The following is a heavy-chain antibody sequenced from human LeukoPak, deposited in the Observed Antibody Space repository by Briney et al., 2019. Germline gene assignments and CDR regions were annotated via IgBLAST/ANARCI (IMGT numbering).Heavy chain of an antibody. Sequence: PGGSLRLSCAASGFSFSSLAMSWVRQTPGKGLEWVADIKEDGSEKSYVDSVKGRFTISRDNAKNSLYLQMNSLRAEDTAVYYCAKVGIGRAFDIWGQGTMVTVSS. CDR3: AKVGIGRAFDI. J-gene: IGHJ3*02. V-gene: IGHV3-7*01. CDR2: IKEDGSEK. D-gene: IGHD3/OR15-3a*01. CDR1: GFSFSSLA.